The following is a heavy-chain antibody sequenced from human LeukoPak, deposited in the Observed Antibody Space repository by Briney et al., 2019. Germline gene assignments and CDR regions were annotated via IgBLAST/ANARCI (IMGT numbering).Heavy chain of an antibody. Sequence: PGGSLRLSCAASGFTFTDYYMSWIRQAPGKGLECISYITVGGGVTYYADSVKGRFTVSRDSAKNPQSLHMDSLRVEDTAVYYCARGIGSSSILDFWGQGTLVTVSS. CDR1: GFTFTDYY. J-gene: IGHJ4*02. CDR2: ITVGGGVT. D-gene: IGHD6-6*01. V-gene: IGHV3-11*01. CDR3: ARGIGSSSILDF.